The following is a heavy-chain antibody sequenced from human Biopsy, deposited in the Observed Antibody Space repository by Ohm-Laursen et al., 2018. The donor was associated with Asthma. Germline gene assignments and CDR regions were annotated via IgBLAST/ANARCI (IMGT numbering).Heavy chain of an antibody. D-gene: IGHD2-21*02. CDR1: GGSLNNFY. CDR3: ARGVDRVTGLLDHFDS. Sequence: SDTLSLTCPVSGGSLNNFYWSWIRQPPGKGLESIGHVYYSGSTNYNPSLKSRVTISIDASKNQFSLKLTSVTAADTAVCYCARGVDRVTGLLDHFDSWGQGTLVTVSS. V-gene: IGHV4-59*12. J-gene: IGHJ4*02. CDR2: VYYSGST.